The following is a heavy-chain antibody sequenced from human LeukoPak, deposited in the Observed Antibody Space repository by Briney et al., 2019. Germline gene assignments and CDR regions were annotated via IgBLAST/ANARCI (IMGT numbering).Heavy chain of an antibody. D-gene: IGHD6-13*01. V-gene: IGHV3-74*01. Sequence: PGGSLRLSCAASGFTFSSYWMHWVRQAPGEGLVWALRINSDGSSTSYADSVKGRFTISRDNAKNTLYLQMNSLRAEDTAVYYCARERRGYSSSWTHFDYWGQGTLVTVSS. CDR3: ARERRGYSSSWTHFDY. CDR1: GFTFSSYW. CDR2: INSDGSST. J-gene: IGHJ4*02.